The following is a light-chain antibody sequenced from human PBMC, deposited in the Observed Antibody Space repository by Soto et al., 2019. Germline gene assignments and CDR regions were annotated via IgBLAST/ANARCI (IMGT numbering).Light chain of an antibody. J-gene: IGKJ1*01. CDR1: KSVNNKY. CDR2: LGS. V-gene: IGKV3-20*01. Sequence: EIVLTQTPGTLSLSPGDRATLSCRASKSVNNKYLAWYQQKPGQAPRLLIYLGSTRASGIPDRFSGSGSGTDVTLTIRRLEPEDFAVYYCQQYDSSPRTFGQGTKVDFK. CDR3: QQYDSSPRT.